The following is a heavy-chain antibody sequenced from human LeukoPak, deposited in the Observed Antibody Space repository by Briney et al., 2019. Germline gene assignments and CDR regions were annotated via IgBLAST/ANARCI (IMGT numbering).Heavy chain of an antibody. D-gene: IGHD3-3*01. J-gene: IGHJ6*03. V-gene: IGHV4-59*01. CDR1: GGSISSYY. CDR2: IYYSGST. CDR3: ARVSWSGYENPFYYYYYMDV. Sequence: SETLSLTCIVSGGSISSYYWSWIRQPPGKGLEWIGYIYYSGSTNYNPSLKSRVTISVDTSKNQFSLKLSSVTAADTAVYYYARVSWSGYENPFYYYYYMDVWGKGTTVTVSS.